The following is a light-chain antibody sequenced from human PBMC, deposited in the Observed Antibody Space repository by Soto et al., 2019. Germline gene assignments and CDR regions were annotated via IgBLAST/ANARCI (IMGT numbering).Light chain of an antibody. CDR1: SSTIGSNT. Sequence: QSVLTQPPSASGTPGQRVTISCSGSSSTIGSNTVNWYRQLPGTAPKLLIFGNDQRPSGVPDRFSGSKSGTSASLAISGLQSEDEADYFCAAWDVSLNGPVFGGGTQLTV. J-gene: IGLJ2*01. CDR2: GND. V-gene: IGLV1-44*01. CDR3: AAWDVSLNGPV.